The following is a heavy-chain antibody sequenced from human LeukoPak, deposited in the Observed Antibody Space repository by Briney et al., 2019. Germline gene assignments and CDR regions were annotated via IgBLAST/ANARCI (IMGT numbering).Heavy chain of an antibody. CDR1: GGSFSGYY. J-gene: IGHJ4*02. Sequence: LETLSLTCAVYGGSFSGYYWSWIRQPPGKGLEWIGEINHSGSTNYNPSLKSRVTISVDTSKNQFSLKLSSVTAADTAVYYCARPFCSSTSCYTRFDYWGQGTLVTVSS. V-gene: IGHV4-34*01. D-gene: IGHD2-2*02. CDR3: ARPFCSSTSCYTRFDY. CDR2: INHSGST.